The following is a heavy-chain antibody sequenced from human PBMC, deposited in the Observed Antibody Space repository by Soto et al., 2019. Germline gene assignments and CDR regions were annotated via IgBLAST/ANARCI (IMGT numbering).Heavy chain of an antibody. Sequence: PGGSLRLSCAASGFTFSSYGMHWVRQAPGKGLEWVAVISYDGSNKYYADSVKGRFTISRDNSKNTLYLQMNSLRAEDTAVYYCAKGVSGSYTGDAFDIWGQGTMVTVSS. J-gene: IGHJ3*02. V-gene: IGHV3-30*18. CDR3: AKGVSGSYTGDAFDI. D-gene: IGHD1-26*01. CDR1: GFTFSSYG. CDR2: ISYDGSNK.